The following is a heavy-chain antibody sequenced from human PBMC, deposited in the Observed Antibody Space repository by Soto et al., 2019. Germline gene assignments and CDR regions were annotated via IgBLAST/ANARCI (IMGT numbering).Heavy chain of an antibody. J-gene: IGHJ5*02. D-gene: IGHD4-17*01. CDR1: GGSISSSNW. CDR3: ATRLRSTGP. Sequence: SETLSLTCAVSGGSISSSNWWTWVRQPPGKGLEWIGEINHSGSTNYNPSLKSRVTISVDTSKNQFSLKLSSVTAADTAVYYCATRLRSTGPWGQGTLVTVSS. V-gene: IGHV4-4*02. CDR2: INHSGST.